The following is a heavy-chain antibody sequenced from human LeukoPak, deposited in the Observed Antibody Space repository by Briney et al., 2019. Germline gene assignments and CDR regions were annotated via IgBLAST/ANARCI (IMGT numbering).Heavy chain of an antibody. D-gene: IGHD6-6*01. CDR2: IIRICGTA. J-gene: IGHJ6*03. CDR1: VGTFSSYA. CDR3: AGEQLVPIHYYYMDV. Sequence: SVKVSCKASVGTFSSYAISLVRQAPGLGLDWMVRIIRICGTANSAQKFQGRVTITTDESTSTAYMDLSSLRSEDTAVYYCAGEQLVPIHYYYMDVWGKGTTVTVSS. V-gene: IGHV1-69*05.